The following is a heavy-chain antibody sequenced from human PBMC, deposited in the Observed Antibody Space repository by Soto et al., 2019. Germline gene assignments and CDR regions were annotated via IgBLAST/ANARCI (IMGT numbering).Heavy chain of an antibody. J-gene: IGHJ6*02. Sequence: SETLSLTCTVSGGSIGSYDLNWIRQPPGKGLEWIGYIYYSGSTNYNPSLKSRVTISVDTSKNQFSLKLSSVTAADTAVYYCARDGGFYYGMDVWGQGITVTVSS. V-gene: IGHV4-59*01. D-gene: IGHD3-3*01. CDR3: ARDGGFYYGMDV. CDR2: IYYSGST. CDR1: GGSIGSYD.